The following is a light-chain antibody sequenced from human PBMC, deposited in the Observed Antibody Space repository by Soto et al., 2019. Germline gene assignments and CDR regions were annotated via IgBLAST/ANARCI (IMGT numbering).Light chain of an antibody. V-gene: IGLV1-51*01. CDR3: GTLDSSLSAPGI. CDR2: DNN. CDR1: SSNIGNVD. Sequence: QSVLTQPPSVSAAPGQKVTISCSGSSSNIGNVDLSWYQQVPGTAPKLLIYDNNKRPSGIPDRFSGSKSGTSATLGITGLQTGDEADYYCGTLDSSLSAPGIFGGGTKLTVL. J-gene: IGLJ2*01.